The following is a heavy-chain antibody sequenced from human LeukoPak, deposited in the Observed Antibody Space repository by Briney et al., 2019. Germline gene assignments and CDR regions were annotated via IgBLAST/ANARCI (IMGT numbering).Heavy chain of an antibody. CDR1: GGTFSSYA. CDR2: IIPILGIA. J-gene: IGHJ4*02. CDR3: ARDGIVVVPAAIGGYIDY. D-gene: IGHD2-2*02. Sequence: ASVKVSCKASGGTFSSYAISWVRQAPGQGLEWMGRIIPILGIANYAQKFQGRVTITADKSTSTAYMELSSLRSEDTAVYYCARDGIVVVPAAIGGYIDYWGQGTLVTVSS. V-gene: IGHV1-69*04.